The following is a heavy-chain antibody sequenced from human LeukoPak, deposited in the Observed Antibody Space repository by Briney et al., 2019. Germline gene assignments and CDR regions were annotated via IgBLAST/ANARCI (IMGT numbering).Heavy chain of an antibody. CDR1: GGSISSYY. CDR2: IYYSGST. J-gene: IGHJ4*02. V-gene: IGHV4-59*01. D-gene: IGHD6-19*01. Sequence: SETLSLTCTVSGGSISSYYWSWIRQPPGKGLEWIGYIYYSGSTNYNPSLKSRVTISVDTSKNQFSLKLSSVTAADTAVYYCARDISIAVAGTVNDYWGQGTLVTVSS. CDR3: ARDISIAVAGTVNDY.